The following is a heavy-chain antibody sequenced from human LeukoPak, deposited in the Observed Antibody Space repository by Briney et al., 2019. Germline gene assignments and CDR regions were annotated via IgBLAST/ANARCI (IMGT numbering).Heavy chain of an antibody. CDR3: ATYRQVLLSFES. V-gene: IGHV3-23*01. CDR2: IFPSGGEI. Sequence: GGSLRLSCAASGFMFSTYAMIWVRQPPGKGLEWVSSIFPSGGEIHYADSVRGRFTISRDNSKSTLSLQMNSLRAEDTAIYYCATYRQVLLSFESWGQGTLVTVSS. CDR1: GFMFSTYA. D-gene: IGHD2/OR15-2a*01. J-gene: IGHJ4*02.